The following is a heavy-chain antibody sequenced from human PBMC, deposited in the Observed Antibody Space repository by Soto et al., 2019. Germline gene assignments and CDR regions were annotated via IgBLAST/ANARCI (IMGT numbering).Heavy chain of an antibody. CDR3: ARGVYSSGWYLAFDI. CDR1: GYTFTSYG. Sequence: ASVKVSCKASGYTFTSYGISWVRQSPGQGLEWMGWISAYNGNTNYAQKLQGRVTMTTDTSTSTAYMELRSLRSDDTAVYYCARGVYSSGWYLAFDIWGQGTMVTVSS. V-gene: IGHV1-18*01. D-gene: IGHD6-19*01. J-gene: IGHJ3*02. CDR2: ISAYNGNT.